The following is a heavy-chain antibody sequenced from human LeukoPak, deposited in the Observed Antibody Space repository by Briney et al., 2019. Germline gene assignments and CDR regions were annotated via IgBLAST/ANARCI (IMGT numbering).Heavy chain of an antibody. CDR2: INHSGST. CDR3: ARGSSITMVRGVILGDY. V-gene: IGHV4-34*01. J-gene: IGHJ4*02. D-gene: IGHD3-10*01. Sequence: SETLSLTCAMYGGSFSGYYWSWIRQPPGKGLEWIGQINHSGSTNYNPSLKSRVTISVDTSKNQFSLKLSSVTAADTAVYYCARGSSITMVRGVILGDYWGQGTLVTVSS. CDR1: GGSFSGYY.